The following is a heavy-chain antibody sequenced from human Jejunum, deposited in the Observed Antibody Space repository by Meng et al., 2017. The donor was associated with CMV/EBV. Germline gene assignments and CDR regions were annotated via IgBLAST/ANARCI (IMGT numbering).Heavy chain of an antibody. CDR1: GFTFSSYA. V-gene: IGHV3-23*03. J-gene: IGHJ6*02. D-gene: IGHD5-12*01. CDR2: IFGGGSST. CDR3: TRESGYLI. Sequence: SCAGSGFTFSSYAMSWVRQAPGQGPEWVSFIFGGGSSTYYADSVKGRFTISKDDSKNTLYLQMNSLRVEDTAVYYCTRESGYLIWGQGTTVTVSS.